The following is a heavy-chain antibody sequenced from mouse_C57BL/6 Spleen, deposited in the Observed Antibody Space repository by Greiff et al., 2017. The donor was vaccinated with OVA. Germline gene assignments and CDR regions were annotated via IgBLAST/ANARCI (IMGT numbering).Heavy chain of an antibody. CDR2: IWSGGST. CDR1: GFSLTSYG. D-gene: IGHD2-3*01. Sequence: VHLVESGPGLVQPSQSLSITCTVSGFSLTSYGVHWVRQSPGKGLEWLGVIWSGGSTDYNAAFISRLSISKDNSKSQVFFKMNSLQADDTAIYYCASLDGYYYAMDYWGQGTSVTVSS. CDR3: ASLDGYYYAMDY. V-gene: IGHV2-2*01. J-gene: IGHJ4*01.